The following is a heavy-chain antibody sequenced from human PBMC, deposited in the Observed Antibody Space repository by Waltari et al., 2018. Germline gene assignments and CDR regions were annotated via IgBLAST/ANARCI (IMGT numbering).Heavy chain of an antibody. CDR3: AKAPDSYCSGGSCYLDY. V-gene: IGHV3-43D*04. D-gene: IGHD2-15*01. Sequence: EVQLVESGGVVVQPGGSLRLSCAASGFTFDDYAMHWVRQAPGKGMEWVSLISWDCGITYYADSVKGRFTISRDNSKNSLYLQMNSLRAEDTALYYCAKAPDSYCSGGSCYLDYWGQGTLVTVSS. CDR1: GFTFDDYA. J-gene: IGHJ4*02. CDR2: ISWDCGIT.